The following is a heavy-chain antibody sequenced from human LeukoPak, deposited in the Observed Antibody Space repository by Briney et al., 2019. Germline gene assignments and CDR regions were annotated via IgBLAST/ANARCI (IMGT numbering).Heavy chain of an antibody. J-gene: IGHJ4*02. V-gene: IGHV3-23*01. CDR1: GFTFSKDD. Sequence: GGSLRLSCAASGFTFSKDDFHWVRQAPGKGLEWVSAISGSGGSTYYADSVKGRFTISRDNSKNTLYLQMNSLRAEDTAVYYCAKYSYAYHFDYWGQGTLVTVSS. CDR3: AKYSYAYHFDY. D-gene: IGHD5-18*01. CDR2: ISGSGGST.